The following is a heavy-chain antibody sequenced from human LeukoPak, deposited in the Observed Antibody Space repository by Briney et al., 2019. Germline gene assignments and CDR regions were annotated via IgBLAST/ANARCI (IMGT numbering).Heavy chain of an antibody. CDR2: IKQDGSEQ. D-gene: IGHD3-16*01. Sequence: GGSLRLSCAASGFTFSNYWMSWVRQSPGKGLEWVANIKQDGSEQYYMDSVKGRFTISRDNAKSSLYLQMNSLRAEDTAIYYCAVDGGYNRFDPWGQGTLVTVPS. CDR1: GFTFSNYW. V-gene: IGHV3-7*04. J-gene: IGHJ5*02. CDR3: AVDGGYNRFDP.